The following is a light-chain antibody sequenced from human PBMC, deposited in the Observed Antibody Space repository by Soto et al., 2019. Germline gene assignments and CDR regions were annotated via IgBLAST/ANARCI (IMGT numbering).Light chain of an antibody. CDR3: QAYDSSLTTFV. CDR1: SSNIAAEYD. CDR2: GDN. V-gene: IGLV1-40*01. J-gene: IGLJ1*01. Sequence: QSVLAQLPFVSAAPGQRVAVSCTGGSSNIAAEYDVHWYQPLPGTAPTRLIYGDNNRPSGVPDRFSGSKSGTSAALAITGVQPEDEADYYCQAYDSSLTTFVFGTGTKVTVL.